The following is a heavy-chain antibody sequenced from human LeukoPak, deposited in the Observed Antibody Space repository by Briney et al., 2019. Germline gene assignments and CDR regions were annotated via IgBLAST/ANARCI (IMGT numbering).Heavy chain of an antibody. J-gene: IGHJ3*02. Sequence: SETLSLTCTVSGGSISSYYWSWIRQPPGKGLEWIGYIYYSGSTNYNPSLKSRVTISVDTSKNQFSLKLSSVTAADTAVYYCARTYYDFWSGYPDAFDIWGQGTMVTVSS. CDR1: GGSISSYY. CDR2: IYYSGST. D-gene: IGHD3-3*01. V-gene: IGHV4-59*01. CDR3: ARTYYDFWSGYPDAFDI.